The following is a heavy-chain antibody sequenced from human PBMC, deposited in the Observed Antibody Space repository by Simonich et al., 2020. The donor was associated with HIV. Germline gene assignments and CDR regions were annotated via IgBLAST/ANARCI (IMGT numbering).Heavy chain of an antibody. D-gene: IGHD2-2*01. Sequence: QVQLQQWGAGLLKPSETLSLTCAVYGGSFSGYYWSWIRQPPGKGLEWIGEINHRGSTNHTPSLKDRVTTAVDTAKNQFSLKLSSVTAADTAVYYCARGFYQRLYYFDYWGQGTLVTVSS. CDR2: INHRGST. CDR1: GGSFSGYY. V-gene: IGHV4-34*01. J-gene: IGHJ4*02. CDR3: ARGFYQRLYYFDY.